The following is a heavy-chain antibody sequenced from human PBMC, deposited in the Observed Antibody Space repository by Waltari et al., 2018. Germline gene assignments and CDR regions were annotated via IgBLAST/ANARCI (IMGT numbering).Heavy chain of an antibody. J-gene: IGHJ4*02. Sequence: QVQLQESGPGLVKPSETLSLTCTVSGGSISSYYWSWIRQPPGKGLEWIGYIYYSGSTNYNPSLKSRVTISVDTSKNQFSLKLSSVTAADTAVYYCARQLIRGYLDYWGQGTLVTVSS. V-gene: IGHV4-59*08. D-gene: IGHD3-16*01. CDR2: IYYSGST. CDR3: ARQLIRGYLDY. CDR1: GGSISSYY.